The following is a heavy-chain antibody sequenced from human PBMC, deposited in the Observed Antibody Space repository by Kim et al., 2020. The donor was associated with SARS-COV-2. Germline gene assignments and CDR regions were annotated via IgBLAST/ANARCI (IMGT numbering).Heavy chain of an antibody. CDR2: IYYSGST. CDR3: ARQKGYCSGGTCYGVVSFGY. Sequence: SETLSLTCTVSGGSISSSSYYWGWIRQPPGKGLVWIGSIYYSGSTYHNASLKSRVTVSADTSKNQFSLKLGSVTAADTAVYYCARQKGYCSGGTCYGVVSFGYWGQGTLVTVSS. J-gene: IGHJ4*02. D-gene: IGHD2-15*01. V-gene: IGHV4-39*01. CDR1: GGSISSSSYY.